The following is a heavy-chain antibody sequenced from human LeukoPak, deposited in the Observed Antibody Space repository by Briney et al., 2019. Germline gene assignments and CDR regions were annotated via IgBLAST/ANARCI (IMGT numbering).Heavy chain of an antibody. D-gene: IGHD6-19*01. Sequence: GGSLRLSCAASGVTFSDYGMHWVRQTPGKGLEWVALISFDGSIEYYADSVKGRFTISRDNSKNTLFLQMNSLRPEDTAVYYCAKDSDIAVAGSDDALDVWGQGTMVTVSS. J-gene: IGHJ3*01. CDR1: GVTFSDYG. CDR2: ISFDGSIE. V-gene: IGHV3-30*18. CDR3: AKDSDIAVAGSDDALDV.